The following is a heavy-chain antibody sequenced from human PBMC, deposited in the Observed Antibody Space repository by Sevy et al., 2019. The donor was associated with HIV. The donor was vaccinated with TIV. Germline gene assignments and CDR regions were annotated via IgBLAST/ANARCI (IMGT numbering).Heavy chain of an antibody. CDR2: IQYDGSNK. CDR3: VKEGGGGGGDH. V-gene: IGHV3-30*02. Sequence: GGSLRLSCAASGFSFSNGMHWVRQAPGKGLEWMSYIQYDGSNKDYADSVKGRFTISRDNSKNTLYLQMNSLRVEDTAVFYCVKEGGGGGGDHWGQGTLVTVSS. J-gene: IGHJ4*02. D-gene: IGHD3-16*01. CDR1: GFSFSNG.